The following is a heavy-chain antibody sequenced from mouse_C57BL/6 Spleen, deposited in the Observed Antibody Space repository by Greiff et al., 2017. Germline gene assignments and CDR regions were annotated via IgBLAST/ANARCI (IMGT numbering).Heavy chain of an antibody. CDR3: AREGVYDGYPYY. CDR1: GYTFTSYW. V-gene: IGHV1-72*01. D-gene: IGHD2-3*01. J-gene: IGHJ2*01. CDR2: IDPNSGGT. Sequence: QVQLKQPGAELVKPGASVQLSCKASGYTFTSYWMHWVKQRPGRGLEWIGRIDPNSGGTKYNEKFKSKATLTVDKPSSTAYMQRSSLTSEDSAVYYCAREGVYDGYPYYWGQGTTLTVSS.